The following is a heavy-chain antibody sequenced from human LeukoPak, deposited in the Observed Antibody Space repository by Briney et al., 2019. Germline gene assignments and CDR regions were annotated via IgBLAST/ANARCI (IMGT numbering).Heavy chain of an antibody. CDR1: GGSFSGYY. CDR3: ASAADD. Sequence: KPSETLSLTCAVYGGSFSGYYWSWIRQPPGKGLEWIGEINHSGSTNYNPSLKSRVTISVDTSKNQFSLKLSSVTAADTAVYYCASAADDWGQGTLVTVSS. CDR2: INHSGST. V-gene: IGHV4-34*01. J-gene: IGHJ4*02.